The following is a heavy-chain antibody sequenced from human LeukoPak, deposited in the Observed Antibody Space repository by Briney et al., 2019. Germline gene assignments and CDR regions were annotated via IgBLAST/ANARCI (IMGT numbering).Heavy chain of an antibody. D-gene: IGHD3-16*01. J-gene: IGHJ4*02. CDR3: ARQKDDYGWGTFRFGFGL. CDR1: GGSISSNHYY. Sequence: SETLSLTCTVSGGSISSNHYYWAWIRQPPGKGLEWLWSIYYRGTTYYNPCLKSRVTISVDTSNNPFSLTLSSVTAADTSVYYCARQKDDYGWGTFRFGFGLWGQGTLVTVSS. V-gene: IGHV4-39*01. CDR2: IYYRGTT.